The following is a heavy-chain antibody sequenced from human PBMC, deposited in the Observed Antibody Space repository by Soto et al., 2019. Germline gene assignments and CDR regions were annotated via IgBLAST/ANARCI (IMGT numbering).Heavy chain of an antibody. CDR2: IYYSGIT. CDR3: AREDTVPPSYAFDI. V-gene: IGHV4-31*03. D-gene: IGHD4-17*01. CDR1: GGSISSGGYY. J-gene: IGHJ3*02. Sequence: QVQLQESGPGLVNPSQTLSLTCTVSGGSISSGGYYWSWIRQHPGKGLEWIGYIYYSGITYYNLSLKCRVNISVDTSKNQFSLKLSSVTAADTAVYYCAREDTVPPSYAFDIWGQGTMVTVSS.